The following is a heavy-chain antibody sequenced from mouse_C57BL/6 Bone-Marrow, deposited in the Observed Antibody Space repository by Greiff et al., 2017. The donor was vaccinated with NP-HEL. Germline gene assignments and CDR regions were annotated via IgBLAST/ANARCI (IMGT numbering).Heavy chain of an antibody. CDR3: ERVGLPGSSSAMDY. CDR2: IYPSDSDT. CDR1: GYTFTSYW. J-gene: IGHJ4*01. Sequence: QVQLQQSGAELVRPGSSVKLSCKASGYTFTSYWMDWVKQRPGQGLEWIGNIYPSDSDTHYNQKFKDKATLTVDKSSSTAYMQLSSLTSEDSAVSYCERVGLPGSSSAMDYWGQGTSVTVSS. V-gene: IGHV1-61*01. D-gene: IGHD1-1*01.